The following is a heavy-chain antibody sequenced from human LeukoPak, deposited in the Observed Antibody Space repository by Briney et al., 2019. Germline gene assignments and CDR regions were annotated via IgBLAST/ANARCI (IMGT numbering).Heavy chain of an antibody. CDR1: GYTFTSYD. CDR3: ARVGYYDSSGYYLYYYGMDV. CDR2: MNPNSGNT. V-gene: IGHV1-8*01. D-gene: IGHD3-22*01. J-gene: IGHJ6*01. Sequence: ASVKVSCKASGYTFTSYDINWVRQATGQGLEWMGWMNPNSGNTGYAQKFQGRVTMTRNTSISTAYMELSSLRSEDTAVYYCARVGYYDSSGYYLYYYGMDVWGPRDHGHRLL.